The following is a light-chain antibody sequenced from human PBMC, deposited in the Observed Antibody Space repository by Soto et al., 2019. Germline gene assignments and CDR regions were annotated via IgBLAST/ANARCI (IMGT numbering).Light chain of an antibody. CDR1: NIGSKS. CDR3: QVWDNSSDLVV. J-gene: IGLJ2*01. CDR2: YDS. Sequence: SYELTQPPSVSVAPGKTARITCGGNNIGSKSVHWYQQKPGQAPVVVIYYDSDRPSGIPERFSGSNSGNTATLIISRVEAGDEADYYCQVWDNSSDLVVFGGGTKLTVL. V-gene: IGLV3-21*04.